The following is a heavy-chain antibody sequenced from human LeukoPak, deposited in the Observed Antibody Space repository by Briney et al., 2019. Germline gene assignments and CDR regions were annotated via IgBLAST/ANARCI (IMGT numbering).Heavy chain of an antibody. Sequence: AGGSLRLSCAASGFTFSTYSMHWVGQAPGKGLEWVAVIWYDGTNKYYADSVKGRFTISRDNSKNTLYLQMNSLRAEDTAVYYCARATVTRWFDPWGQGTLVTVSS. D-gene: IGHD4-17*01. J-gene: IGHJ5*02. V-gene: IGHV3-33*08. CDR1: GFTFSTYS. CDR3: ARATVTRWFDP. CDR2: IWYDGTNK.